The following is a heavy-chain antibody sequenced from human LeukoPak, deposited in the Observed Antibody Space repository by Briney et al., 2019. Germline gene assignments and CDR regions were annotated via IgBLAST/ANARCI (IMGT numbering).Heavy chain of an antibody. J-gene: IGHJ4*02. D-gene: IGHD4-17*01. Sequence: SETLSLTCTVSGGSISSYYWSWIRQPPGKGLEWIGYIYYSGSTNYNPSLKSRVTISVDTSKNQFSLKLSSVTAADTAVYYCARAAYGDYGLLDCWGQGTLVTVSS. CDR3: ARAAYGDYGLLDC. CDR1: GGSISSYY. CDR2: IYYSGST. V-gene: IGHV4-59*01.